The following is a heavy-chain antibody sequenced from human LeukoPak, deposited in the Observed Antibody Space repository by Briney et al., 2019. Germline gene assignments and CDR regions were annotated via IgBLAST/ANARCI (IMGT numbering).Heavy chain of an antibody. V-gene: IGHV4-61*02. Sequence: SETLSLTCTVSGGSISSGDYYWSWIRQPPGKGLEWIGRIYTSGSTNYNPSLKSRVTMSVDTSKNQFSLKLSSVTAADTAVYCCAIQYYDFWSGYYLGYFDYWGQGTLVTVSS. CDR2: IYTSGST. J-gene: IGHJ4*02. CDR1: GGSISSGDYY. D-gene: IGHD3-3*01. CDR3: AIQYYDFWSGYYLGYFDY.